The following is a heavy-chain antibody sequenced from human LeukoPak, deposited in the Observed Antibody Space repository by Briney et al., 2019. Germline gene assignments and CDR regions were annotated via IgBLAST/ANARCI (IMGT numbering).Heavy chain of an antibody. D-gene: IGHD6-19*01. CDR2: ISAYNGNT. CDR1: GYTFTSYG. J-gene: IGHJ6*03. CDR3: ARVGSSGWYGGYYYYMDV. V-gene: IGHV1-18*01. Sequence: ASVKVSCKASGYTFTSYGISWVRQAPGQGLEWMGWISAYNGNTNYAQKLQGRVTMTTDTSTSTAYMELRSLRSDDTAVYYCARVGSSGWYGGYYYYMDVWGKGTTVTISS.